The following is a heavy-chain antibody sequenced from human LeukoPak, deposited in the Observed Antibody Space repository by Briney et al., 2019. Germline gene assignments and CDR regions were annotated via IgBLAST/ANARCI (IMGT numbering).Heavy chain of an antibody. CDR1: GFTVSNTY. Sequence: GGSLRLSCAASGFTVSNTYMSWVRQAPGKGLEWVSLIYSGGGTYSADSVKGRFTISRDISKNTLYLQMNSLRAEDTAVYYCARRRPYSSSWYSIRQPLLSWFDPWGQGTLVTVSS. J-gene: IGHJ5*02. V-gene: IGHV3-53*01. CDR2: IYSGGGT. D-gene: IGHD6-13*01. CDR3: ARRRPYSSSWYSIRQPLLSWFDP.